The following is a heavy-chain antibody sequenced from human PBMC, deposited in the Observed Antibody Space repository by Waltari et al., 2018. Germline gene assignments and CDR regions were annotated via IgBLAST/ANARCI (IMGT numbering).Heavy chain of an antibody. CDR3: ARESQFGRVGANNHFDY. Sequence: QVQLVQSGAEVKKPGASVKVSCKASGYTFTSYGISWVRQAPGQGLEGMGWFSAYNGNTNYAQKLQGRVTMTTDTSTSTAYMELRSLRSDDTAVYYCARESQFGRVGANNHFDYWGQGTLVTVSS. V-gene: IGHV1-18*01. D-gene: IGHD1-26*01. CDR2: FSAYNGNT. J-gene: IGHJ4*02. CDR1: GYTFTSYG.